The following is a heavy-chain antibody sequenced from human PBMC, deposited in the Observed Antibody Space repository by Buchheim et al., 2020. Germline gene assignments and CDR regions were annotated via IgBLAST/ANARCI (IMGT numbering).Heavy chain of an antibody. D-gene: IGHD5-18*01. J-gene: IGHJ6*02. CDR2: IYYSGTT. CDR3: ARRDGSAAMGPYYYYGMDV. CDR1: GDSISSYY. V-gene: IGHV4-59*01. Sequence: QVQLQESGPGLVKPWETLSLTCTVSGDSISSYYWSWIRQPPGKGLEWIGYIYYSGTTNYNPSLKSRVTISADTTKNQFSLKLSTVTAADTAVYYCARRDGSAAMGPYYYYGMDVWGQGTT.